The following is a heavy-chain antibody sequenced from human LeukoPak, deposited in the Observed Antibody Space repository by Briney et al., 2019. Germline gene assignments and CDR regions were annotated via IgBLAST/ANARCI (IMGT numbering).Heavy chain of an antibody. Sequence: GGSLRLSCAASGFTFSDYYMSWIRQAPGKGLEWVSYISSSGSTIYYADSVKGRFTISRDNAKNSLYLQMNSLRAEDTAVYYCAKVVSEGYSSGWLVDYWGQGTLVTVSS. CDR2: ISSSGSTI. J-gene: IGHJ4*02. V-gene: IGHV3-11*01. CDR1: GFTFSDYY. CDR3: AKVVSEGYSSGWLVDY. D-gene: IGHD6-19*01.